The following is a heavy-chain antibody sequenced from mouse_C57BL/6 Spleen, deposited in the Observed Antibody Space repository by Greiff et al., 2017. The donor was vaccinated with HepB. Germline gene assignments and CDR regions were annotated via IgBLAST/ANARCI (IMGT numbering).Heavy chain of an antibody. Sequence: QVQLQQPGAELVKPGASVKMSCKASGYNFTSYWITWVKQRPGQGLEWIGDIYPGSGSTNYNEKFKSKATLTVDTSSSTAYMQLSSLTSEDSAVYYCARKEIYYGLDYWGQGTTLTVSS. J-gene: IGHJ2*01. CDR3: ARKEIYYGLDY. CDR2: IYPGSGST. D-gene: IGHD2-1*01. V-gene: IGHV1-55*01. CDR1: GYNFTSYW.